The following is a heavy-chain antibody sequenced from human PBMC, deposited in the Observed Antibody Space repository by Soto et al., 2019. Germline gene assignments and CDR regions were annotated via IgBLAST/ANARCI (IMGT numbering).Heavy chain of an antibody. CDR3: ANVRGF. CDR1: GFTLTAYA. CDR2: IXGGMSENT. D-gene: IGHD3-16*01. V-gene: IGHV3-23*01. Sequence: LSXVGSGFTLTAYAMNWVRQPPGKGLEWVXAIXGGMSENTYXXDXEKGRFTISKDNSKXTVYMQMNSLRVEDTAVYYCANVRGFGGQGTLVTVSS. J-gene: IGHJ4*02.